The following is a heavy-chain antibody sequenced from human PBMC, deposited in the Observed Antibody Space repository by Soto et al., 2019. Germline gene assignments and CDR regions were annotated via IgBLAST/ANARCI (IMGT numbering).Heavy chain of an antibody. J-gene: IGHJ4*02. V-gene: IGHV1-24*01. CDR1: GYTLTELS. Sequence: ASVKVSCKVSGYTLTELSMHWVRQAPGKGLEWMGGFDPEDGETIYAQKIQSRVTMTEDTSTDTAYMELSRLRSEDTAVFCCATLRVVARITRFDYWGQGTLVTVSS. CDR3: ATLRVVARITRFDY. D-gene: IGHD5-12*01. CDR2: FDPEDGET.